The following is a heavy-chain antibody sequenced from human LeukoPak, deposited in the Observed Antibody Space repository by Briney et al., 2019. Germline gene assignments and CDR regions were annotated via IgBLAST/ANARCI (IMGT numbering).Heavy chain of an antibody. Sequence: ASVKVSCKASGYTFTSYAMNWVRQAPGQGLEWMGWINTNTGNPTYAQGFTGRFVFSLDTSVSTAYLQISSLKAEDTAVYYCARLYHETYYYDSSANDFDYWGQGTLVTVSS. J-gene: IGHJ4*02. D-gene: IGHD3-22*01. CDR2: INTNTGNP. CDR3: ARLYHETYYYDSSANDFDY. V-gene: IGHV7-4-1*02. CDR1: GYTFTSYA.